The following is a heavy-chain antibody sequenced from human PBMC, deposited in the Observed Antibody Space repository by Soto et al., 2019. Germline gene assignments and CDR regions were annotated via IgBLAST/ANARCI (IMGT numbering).Heavy chain of an antibody. CDR3: ARDVRFSEWLKSYYMDV. D-gene: IGHD3-3*01. V-gene: IGHV3-21*01. J-gene: IGHJ6*03. CDR1: GYTFSSYS. CDR2: ISSSSSYI. Sequence: EVQLVESGGGLVKPGGSLRLSCAASGYTFSSYSMNWVRQAPGKGLELVSSISSSSSYIYYADSVKGRFTISRDNAKNSLYLQMNGLRAEDTAVYYCARDVRFSEWLKSYYMDVWGQGTTVNVSS.